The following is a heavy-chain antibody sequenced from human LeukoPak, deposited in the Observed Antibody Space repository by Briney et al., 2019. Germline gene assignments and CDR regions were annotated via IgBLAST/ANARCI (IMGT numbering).Heavy chain of an antibody. Sequence: ASVKVSCKASGYTFTSYDINWVRQATGQGLEWMGWMNPNSGNTGYAQKFQGRVTITRNTSISTAYMELSSLRSEDTAVYYCARGLRPTYYDFWSGYYAFVGDYWGQGTLVTVSS. J-gene: IGHJ4*02. CDR2: MNPNSGNT. CDR1: GYTFTSYD. D-gene: IGHD3-3*01. CDR3: ARGLRPTYYDFWSGYYAFVGDY. V-gene: IGHV1-8*03.